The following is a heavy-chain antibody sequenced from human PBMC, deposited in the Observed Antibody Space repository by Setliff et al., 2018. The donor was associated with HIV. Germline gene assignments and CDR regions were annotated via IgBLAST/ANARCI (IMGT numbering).Heavy chain of an antibody. Sequence: ETLSLTCSVSGISINGYYWSWIRQSPRTRLEWIGYVSSIGSTYYNPSLKSRVTISVDTSKNQFSLKLSSVTAADTAVYYCARQITMVRGVYQPYYYYYMDAWGKGTTVTVSS. CDR1: GISINGYY. CDR2: VSSIGST. D-gene: IGHD3-10*01. J-gene: IGHJ6*03. V-gene: IGHV4-4*08. CDR3: ARQITMVRGVYQPYYYYYMDA.